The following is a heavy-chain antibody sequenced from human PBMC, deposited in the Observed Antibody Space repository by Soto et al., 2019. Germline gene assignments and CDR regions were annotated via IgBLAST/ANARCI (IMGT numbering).Heavy chain of an antibody. CDR1: GGSISSGGYY. D-gene: IGHD3-10*01. J-gene: IGHJ6*02. CDR3: ARDLGGYYGSGSYYNTELYYYYGMDV. Sequence: SETLSLTCTVSGGSISSGGYYWSWIRQHPGKGLEWIGYIYYSGSTYYNPSLKSRVTISVDTSKNQFSLKLSSVTAADTAVYYCARDLGGYYGSGSYYNTELYYYYGMDVWGQGTTVTVS. CDR2: IYYSGST. V-gene: IGHV4-31*03.